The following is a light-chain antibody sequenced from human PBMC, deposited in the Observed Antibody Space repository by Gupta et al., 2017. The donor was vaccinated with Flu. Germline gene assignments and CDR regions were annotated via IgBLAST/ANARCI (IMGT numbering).Light chain of an antibody. V-gene: IGKV3-20*01. J-gene: IGKJ2*01. CDR2: GAS. CDR1: QSVSSSY. Sequence: EIVLTQSPGTLSLSPGERATLSCRASQSVSSSYLAWYQQKPGQAPRLLIYGASSRATGITDRFSGSGSGTDFTRPRSRLEPEDCEGYDGQQPRTFGQGTKMEIK. CDR3: QQPRT.